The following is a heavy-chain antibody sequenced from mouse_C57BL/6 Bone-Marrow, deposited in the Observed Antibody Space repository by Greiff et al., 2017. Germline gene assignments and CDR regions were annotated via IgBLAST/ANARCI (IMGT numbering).Heavy chain of an antibody. V-gene: IGHV1-81*01. D-gene: IGHD1-1*01. CDR1: GYTFTSYG. J-gene: IGHJ1*03. CDR2: IYPGSGNT. Sequence: QVQLQQSGAELARPGASVKLSCKASGYTFTSYGISWVKQRTGQGLEWIGEIYPGSGNTYYNEKFKGKATLTADKSSSTAYMELRSLTSEDSAVYVCARGSGWYFDVWGTGTTVTVSS. CDR3: ARGSGWYFDV.